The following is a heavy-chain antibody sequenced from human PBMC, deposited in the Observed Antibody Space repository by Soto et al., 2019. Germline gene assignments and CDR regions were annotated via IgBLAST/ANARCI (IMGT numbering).Heavy chain of an antibody. CDR2: IYHSGST. Sequence: KASETLSLTCAVSGASVTSDDYYWSWIRQPPGKGLEWIGYIYHSGSTYYNPSLKSRVSISIDTSQNQFSLKLTSLTAADTAVYYCARDPLFYYASSGYGGSYFDYWGQGSRVTVSS. J-gene: IGHJ4*02. CDR1: GASVTSDDYY. CDR3: ARDPLFYYASSGYGGSYFDY. V-gene: IGHV4-30-4*01. D-gene: IGHD3-22*01.